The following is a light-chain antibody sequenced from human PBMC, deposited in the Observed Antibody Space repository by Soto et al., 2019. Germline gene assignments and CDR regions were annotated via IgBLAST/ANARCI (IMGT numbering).Light chain of an antibody. V-gene: IGKV3-20*01. J-gene: IGKJ1*01. Sequence: EIVLTQSPGTLSLSLGERSTLXXRASQSVSNNYLAWYQQKPGQAPXLLIYGASNRATGIPDRFSGSGSGTDFTLTISRLEPEDFAVYYCQQYDSSGTFGQGTKVDIK. CDR1: QSVSNNY. CDR2: GAS. CDR3: QQYDSSGT.